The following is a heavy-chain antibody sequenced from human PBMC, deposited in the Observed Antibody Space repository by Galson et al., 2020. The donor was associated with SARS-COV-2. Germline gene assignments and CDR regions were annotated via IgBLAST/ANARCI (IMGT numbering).Heavy chain of an antibody. Sequence: ASVKVPCKASGYTLTNYGISGVRQAPGQGLEWMGWISSYNGNTNYAQKFQGRVTMTTDTSTSTAYMELRSLRSDDTAVYYCARRGTYPAFDDYWGQGTLVTVSS. V-gene: IGHV1-18*01. CDR1: GYTLTNYG. D-gene: IGHD3-9*01. CDR2: ISSYNGNT. CDR3: ARRGTYPAFDDY. J-gene: IGHJ4*02.